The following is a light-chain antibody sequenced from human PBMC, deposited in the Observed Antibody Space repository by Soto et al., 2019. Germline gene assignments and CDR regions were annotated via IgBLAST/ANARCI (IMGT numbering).Light chain of an antibody. Sequence: QSVLTQPPSVSAAPVQKVTLSCSGSSSNTENNYVSWYQQLPGTAPKLLIYENNKRPSGIPDRFSGSKSGTSATLVITGLQTADEADYYCATWHSSLSIGVFGTGTKLTVL. CDR1: SSNTENNY. CDR2: ENN. CDR3: ATWHSSLSIGV. V-gene: IGLV1-51*02. J-gene: IGLJ1*01.